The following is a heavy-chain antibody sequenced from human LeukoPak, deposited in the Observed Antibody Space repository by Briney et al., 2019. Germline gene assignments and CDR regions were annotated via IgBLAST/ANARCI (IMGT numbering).Heavy chain of an antibody. D-gene: IGHD4-17*01. CDR1: GFTFTNAW. CDR2: IKRKADGGTT. Sequence: GSLRLSCAASGFTFTNAWMSWVRQAPGKGLEWVDRIKRKADGGTTDYAAPVKGRFSISRDDSKNTLFLQMSSLKTEDTAVYYCTTDNNYGDYGLDYWGQGTLVTVSS. J-gene: IGHJ4*02. V-gene: IGHV3-15*05. CDR3: TTDNNYGDYGLDY.